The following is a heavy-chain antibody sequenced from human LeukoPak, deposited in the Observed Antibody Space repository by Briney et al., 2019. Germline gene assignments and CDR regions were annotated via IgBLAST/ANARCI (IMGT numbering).Heavy chain of an antibody. CDR1: GFTFSAYA. Sequence: GGSLRLSCAASGFTFSAYAMSWVRQAPGKGLEWVSAISEDGGARLYADSVKGRFTISRDNSENTVSLQVNCLRAGDTAVYFCAKESLPHRGYYFDSWGRGTLITVSS. CDR3: AKESLPHRGYYFDS. J-gene: IGHJ4*02. CDR2: ISEDGGAR. V-gene: IGHV3-23*01. D-gene: IGHD3-22*01.